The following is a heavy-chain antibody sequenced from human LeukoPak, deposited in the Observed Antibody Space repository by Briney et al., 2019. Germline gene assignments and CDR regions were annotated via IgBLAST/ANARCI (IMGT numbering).Heavy chain of an antibody. CDR1: GYTFTSYG. J-gene: IGHJ6*02. CDR3: ARDNYYGSGSQIGGYYYYYGMDV. D-gene: IGHD3-10*01. CDR2: ISACNGNT. V-gene: IGHV1-18*01. Sequence: GASVKVSCKASGYTFTSYGISWVRQAPGQGLEWMGWISACNGNTNYAQKLQGRVTMTTDTSTSTAYMELRSLRSDDTAVYYCARDNYYGSGSQIGGYYYYYGMDVWGQGTTVTVSS.